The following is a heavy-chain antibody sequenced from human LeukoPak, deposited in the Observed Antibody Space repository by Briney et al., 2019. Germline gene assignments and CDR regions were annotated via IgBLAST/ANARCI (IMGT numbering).Heavy chain of an antibody. V-gene: IGHV3-53*05. CDR1: GFTVSSHY. Sequence: GGSLRLSCAASGFTVSSHYMSWVRQAPGKGLEWVSVTDSGGSTSYADSVKGRFTISRDNAKNSLYLQMNSLRAEDTALYYCAKDKSDIIVVPAVYGMDVWGQGTTVTVSS. D-gene: IGHD2-2*01. J-gene: IGHJ6*02. CDR3: AKDKSDIIVVPAVYGMDV. CDR2: TDSGGST.